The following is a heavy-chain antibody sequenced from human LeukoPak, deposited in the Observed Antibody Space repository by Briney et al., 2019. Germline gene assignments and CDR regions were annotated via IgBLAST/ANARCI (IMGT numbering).Heavy chain of an antibody. CDR2: INPNSGGT. CDR1: GYTFTGYY. J-gene: IGHJ1*01. Sequence: ASVKVSCKASGYTFTGYYMHWVRQAPGQGLEWMGWINPNSGGTNYAQKFQGRVTMTRDTSISTAYMELSRLRSDDTAVCYCARDISAFKRAVAAFQHWGQGTLVTVSS. V-gene: IGHV1-2*02. D-gene: IGHD6-19*01. CDR3: ARDISAFKRAVAAFQH.